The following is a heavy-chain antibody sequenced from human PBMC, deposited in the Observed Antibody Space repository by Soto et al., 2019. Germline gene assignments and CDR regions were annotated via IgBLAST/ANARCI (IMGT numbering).Heavy chain of an antibody. CDR1: GFTFSSYA. V-gene: IGHV3-48*04. J-gene: IGHJ4*02. CDR2: ISSSSSYT. Sequence: EVQLLESGGGLVQPGGSLRLSCAASGFTFSSYAMSWIRQAPGKGLEWVSYISSSSSYTNYADSVKGRFTISRDNAKNSLYLQMNSLRAEDTAVYYCARDWGYCTNGVCYTNYFDYWGQGTLVTVSS. CDR3: ARDWGYCTNGVCYTNYFDY. D-gene: IGHD2-8*01.